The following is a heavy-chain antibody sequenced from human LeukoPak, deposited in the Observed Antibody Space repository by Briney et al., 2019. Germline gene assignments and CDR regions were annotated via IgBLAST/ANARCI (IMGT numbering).Heavy chain of an antibody. D-gene: IGHD6-13*01. CDR1: GGSFSGYY. Sequence: KPSETLSLTRAVYGGSFSGYYWSWIRQPPGKGLEWIGEINHSGSTNYNPSLKSRGTISVDTSKNQCSRKLSSVPAADTAVYYCARGRTGRSWYGTRGPVFDTWGQGTLVTVSS. V-gene: IGHV4-34*01. CDR3: ARGRTGRSWYGTRGPVFDT. J-gene: IGHJ5*02. CDR2: INHSGST.